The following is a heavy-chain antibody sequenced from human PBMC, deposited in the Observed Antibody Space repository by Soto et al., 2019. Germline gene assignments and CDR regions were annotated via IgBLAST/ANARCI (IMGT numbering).Heavy chain of an antibody. J-gene: IGHJ6*02. Sequence: QVQLQESGPGLVKPSGTLSLTCAVSGGSISSSNWWSWVRQPPGKGLKWIGEIYHSGSTNYNPSLKSRVTISVDKSKNQFSLKLSSVTAADTAVYYCARDRKWIQLDYYYGMDVWGQGTTVTVSS. D-gene: IGHD1-1*01. CDR2: IYHSGST. CDR1: GGSISSSNW. V-gene: IGHV4-4*02. CDR3: ARDRKWIQLDYYYGMDV.